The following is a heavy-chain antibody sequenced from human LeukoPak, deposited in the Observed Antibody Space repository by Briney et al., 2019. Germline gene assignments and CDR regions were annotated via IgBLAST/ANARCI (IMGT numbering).Heavy chain of an antibody. J-gene: IGHJ6*03. CDR1: GFTSIRYS. V-gene: IGHV3-48*02. Sequence: GGALRLSCAHPGFTSIRYSTKWVRQGPGEGLECVSYISSSSSTIYYAESVKGRFTISRDNAKNSLYLQMNRLRDEDTAVYYCARADYGDRGYMDVWGKGTTVTVSS. CDR3: ARADYGDRGYMDV. D-gene: IGHD4-17*01. CDR2: ISSSSSTI.